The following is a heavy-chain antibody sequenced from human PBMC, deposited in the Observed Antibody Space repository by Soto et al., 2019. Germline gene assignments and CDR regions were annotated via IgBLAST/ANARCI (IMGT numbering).Heavy chain of an antibody. J-gene: IGHJ4*02. CDR1: GFTLSGSV. V-gene: IGHV3-73*02. D-gene: IGHD3-22*01. CDR2: IRSRSNGYAT. CDR3: ATEPAYYDSRSYHSPFDY. Sequence: EVQLVESGGGLVQPGGSLKLSCAASGFTLSGSVIYWVRQPSGKGLEWVGRIRSRSNGYATAYAASVRGRFTISREDSKNTAYLQMNSLKTEDTAVYYCATEPAYYDSRSYHSPFDYWGQGTLVTVSS.